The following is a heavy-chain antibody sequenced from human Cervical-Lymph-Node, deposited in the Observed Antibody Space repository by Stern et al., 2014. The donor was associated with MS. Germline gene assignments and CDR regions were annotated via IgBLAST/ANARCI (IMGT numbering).Heavy chain of an antibody. Sequence: DQLVESGGGVVQPGRSLRLSCAASGFTLRSYGMHWVRQAPGKGLEWGAVISNDGNEKYYTDSVKGRFTISRDNSKNTLYLQMNSLRTEDTAVYYCAKDRLFCSGGGCYAMDVWGQGTTVTVSS. V-gene: IGHV3-30*18. CDR1: GFTLRSYG. CDR3: AKDRLFCSGGGCYAMDV. J-gene: IGHJ6*02. D-gene: IGHD2-15*01. CDR2: ISNDGNEK.